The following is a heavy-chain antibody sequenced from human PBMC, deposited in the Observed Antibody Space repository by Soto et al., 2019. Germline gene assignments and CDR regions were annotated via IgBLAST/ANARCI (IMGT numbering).Heavy chain of an antibody. CDR3: VRDVSDPAEARHDAFEI. CDR2: LWYDGYNK. J-gene: IGHJ3*02. CDR1: GFTLSRSG. V-gene: IGHV3-33*01. Sequence: QMQVVESGGGVVQPGRSLRLSCAASGFTLSRSGMHWVRQAPGKGLEWVAVLWYDGYNKYYGDSVKGRFTISRDNSKNTLYLQMNSLGAEDTAVYYCVRDVSDPAEARHDAFEIWGQGTMVTVSS.